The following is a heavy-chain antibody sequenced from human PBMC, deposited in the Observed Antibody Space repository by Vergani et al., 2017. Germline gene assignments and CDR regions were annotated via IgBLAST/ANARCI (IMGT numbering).Heavy chain of an antibody. V-gene: IGHV3-30*03. CDR3: RGEMDV. J-gene: IGHJ6*04. CDR1: GFSFTSYG. Sequence: VQLVESGGGVVQPGRSLRLSCAASGFSFTSYGMHWVRQAPGKGLEWVALISNDGRHTYYADSVRGRFSISRDNSKNTLYLQMNSLRTEDTANYYCRGEMDVWGKGTTVTVSS. CDR2: ISNDGRHT.